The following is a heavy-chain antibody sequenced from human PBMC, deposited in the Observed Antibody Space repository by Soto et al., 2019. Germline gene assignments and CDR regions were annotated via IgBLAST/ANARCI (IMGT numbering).Heavy chain of an antibody. Sequence: ASVKVSCKASGYTFTIYGITWVRQAPGQGLEWMGWISAYNGNTNYAQKFQGRVTMTTDTSTSTAYMELRSLRSDDTAVYYCARDSGDSYYYYYGMDVWGQGTTVTVSS. CDR3: ARDSGDSYYYYYGMDV. D-gene: IGHD2-21*02. V-gene: IGHV1-18*01. CDR1: GYTFTIYG. J-gene: IGHJ6*02. CDR2: ISAYNGNT.